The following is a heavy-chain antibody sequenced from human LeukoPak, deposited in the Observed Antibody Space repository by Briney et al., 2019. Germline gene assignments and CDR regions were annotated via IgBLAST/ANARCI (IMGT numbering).Heavy chain of an antibody. J-gene: IGHJ4*02. V-gene: IGHV3-23*01. D-gene: IGHD5-12*01. CDR1: GFTFSSYS. CDR2: ISGSGGST. CDR3: AKDVDIGIDIYSDY. Sequence: GGSLRLSCAASGFTFSSYSMNWVRQAPGKGLEWVSGISGSGGSTYYADSVKGRFTISRDSSKSTLYLQMNSLRAEDTAIYYCAKDVDIGIDIYSDYWGQGTLVTVSS.